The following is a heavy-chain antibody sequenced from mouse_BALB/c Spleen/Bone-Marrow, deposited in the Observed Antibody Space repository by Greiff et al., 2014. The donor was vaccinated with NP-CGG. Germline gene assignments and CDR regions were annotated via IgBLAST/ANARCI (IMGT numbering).Heavy chain of an antibody. Sequence: VQLQQSGAELVRPGTSVKVSCKGSGYAFTNYLIEWVKQRPGQGLEWIGVINSGSGGTKYNEKFKGKATRTADKSSSTAYMQLSSLTSDDSAVYFCARAITDAMDYWGQGTSVTVSS. D-gene: IGHD2-4*01. CDR3: ARAITDAMDY. CDR1: GYAFTNYL. V-gene: IGHV1-54*01. J-gene: IGHJ4*01. CDR2: INSGSGGT.